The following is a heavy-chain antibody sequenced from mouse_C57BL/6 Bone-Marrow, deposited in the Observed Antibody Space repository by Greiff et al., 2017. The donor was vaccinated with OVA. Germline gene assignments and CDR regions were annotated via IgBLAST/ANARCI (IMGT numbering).Heavy chain of an antibody. Sequence: SGGDLVNPFSSLKLSCAASGFTFSSYGMSWVRQTPDKRLEWVATISSGGSYTYYPDSVKGRFTISRDNAKNTLYLQMSSLKSEDTAMYYCARHDYYGSRYYYFDYWGQGTTLTVSS. J-gene: IGHJ2*01. V-gene: IGHV5-6*01. CDR1: GFTFSSYG. CDR3: ARHDYYGSRYYYFDY. D-gene: IGHD1-1*01. CDR2: ISSGGSYT.